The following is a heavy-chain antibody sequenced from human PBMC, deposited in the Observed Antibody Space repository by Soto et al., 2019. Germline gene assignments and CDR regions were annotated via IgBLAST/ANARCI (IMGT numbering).Heavy chain of an antibody. Sequence: QVQLVESGGGVVQPGRSLRLSCSASGFIFGTYGMDWVRQAPGKGLEWVALISYDGSKEFYADSVKGRFTISRDNSRNTLYLHMNSLTPEDTAMYYCAKKTATSADYYSFYGLDVWGPGTTVSVSS. J-gene: IGHJ6*02. CDR1: GFIFGTYG. D-gene: IGHD1-1*01. CDR2: ISYDGSKE. V-gene: IGHV3-30*18. CDR3: AKKTATSADYYSFYGLDV.